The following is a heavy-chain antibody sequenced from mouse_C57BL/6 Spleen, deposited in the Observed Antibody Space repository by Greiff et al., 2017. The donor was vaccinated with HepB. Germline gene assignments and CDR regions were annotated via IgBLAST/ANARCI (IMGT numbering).Heavy chain of an antibody. Sequence: EVKVVESGEGLVKPGGSLKLPCAASGFTFSSYAMSWVRQTPEKRLEWVAYISSGGDYIYYADTVKGRFTISRDNARNTLYLQMSSLKSEDTAMYYCTRDGCYSFAYWGQGTLVTVSA. CDR2: ISSGGDYI. CDR1: GFTFSSYA. D-gene: IGHD2-3*01. J-gene: IGHJ3*01. CDR3: TRDGCYSFAY. V-gene: IGHV5-9-1*02.